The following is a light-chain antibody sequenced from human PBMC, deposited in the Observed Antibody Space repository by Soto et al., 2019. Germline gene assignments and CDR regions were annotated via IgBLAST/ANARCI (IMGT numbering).Light chain of an antibody. V-gene: IGKV2-28*01. Sequence: EIVMTQSPPSLTVTPGEPASISCRSSQRLLHSNGNHFLDWYLQKPGQSPQLLIYLGSYRASGVPERVSGSGAGTYCTLKITRVEAEDVGIYYCMQALQTPYTFGQGTKLEIK. J-gene: IGKJ2*01. CDR3: MQALQTPYT. CDR1: QRLLHSNGNHF. CDR2: LGS.